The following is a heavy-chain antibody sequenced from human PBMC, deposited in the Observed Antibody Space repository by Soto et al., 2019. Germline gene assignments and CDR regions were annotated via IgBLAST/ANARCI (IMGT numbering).Heavy chain of an antibody. Sequence: GGSLRLSCASSGFTFSSCSMNWVRQAPGKGLEWVSFISGSGDTKYYADSVKGRFTISRDNAKNSLYLQMSSLRDEDTAVYYWAKYCSSDVCFDYWGQGTLVTVSS. D-gene: IGHD2-8*01. CDR1: GFTFSSCS. CDR3: AKYCSSDVCFDY. CDR2: ISGSGDTK. V-gene: IGHV3-48*02. J-gene: IGHJ4*02.